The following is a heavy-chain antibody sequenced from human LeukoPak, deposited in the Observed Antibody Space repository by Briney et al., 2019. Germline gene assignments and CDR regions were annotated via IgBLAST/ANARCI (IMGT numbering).Heavy chain of an antibody. CDR1: GFSFNNYD. J-gene: IGHJ1*01. Sequence: GGSLRLSCAASGFSFNNYDMHWVRQPTGKGLEYVSPIATAGDTYYTGSVKGRFTFSRESAKNSLYLQMNTLRAEDTAVYYCVRDGAVVTSGSYPWRYFQYWGQGTLVTVSS. CDR2: IATAGDT. V-gene: IGHV3-13*01. D-gene: IGHD3-10*01. CDR3: VRDGAVVTSGSYPWRYFQY.